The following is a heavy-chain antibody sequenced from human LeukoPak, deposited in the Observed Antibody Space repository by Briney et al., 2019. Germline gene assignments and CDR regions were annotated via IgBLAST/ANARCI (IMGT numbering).Heavy chain of an antibody. Sequence: PVGSLRLSCAASGFTFSSYAMSWVRQAPGKGLEWVSAISGSGGSTYYADSVKGRFTISRDNSKNTLYLQINSLRAEDTAVYYCAKDLGDYVIRYYFDYWGQGTLVTVPS. V-gene: IGHV3-23*01. CDR3: AKDLGDYVIRYYFDY. CDR1: GFTFSSYA. CDR2: ISGSGGST. D-gene: IGHD4-17*01. J-gene: IGHJ4*02.